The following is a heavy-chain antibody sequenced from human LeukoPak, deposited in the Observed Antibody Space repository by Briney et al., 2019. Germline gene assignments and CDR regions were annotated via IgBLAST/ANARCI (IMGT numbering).Heavy chain of an antibody. J-gene: IGHJ4*02. CDR1: GFTFSSYG. D-gene: IGHD3-22*01. CDR3: AKDAYYYHDSSGGKRNDY. CDR2: IRYDGSNK. Sequence: PGGSLRLSCAASGFTFSSYGMHWVRQAPGKGLEWVAFIRYDGSNKYYADSVKGRFTISRDNSKNTLYLQMNSLRAEDTAVYYCAKDAYYYHDSSGGKRNDYWGQGTLVTVSS. V-gene: IGHV3-30*02.